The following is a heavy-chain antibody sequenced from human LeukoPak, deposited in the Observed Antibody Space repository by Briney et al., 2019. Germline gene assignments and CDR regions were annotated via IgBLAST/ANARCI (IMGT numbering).Heavy chain of an antibody. D-gene: IGHD6-19*01. CDR2: IYHSGGT. J-gene: IGHJ4*02. CDR1: GYSISSGYY. V-gene: IGHV4-38-2*02. CDR3: ARSYSSGPNDY. Sequence: SETLSLTCTVSGYSISSGYYWGWIRQPPGKGLEWIGYIYHSGGTYYNPSLESRVTISVDRSKNQFSLKLNSVTAADTAVYYCARSYSSGPNDYWGQGTLVTVSS.